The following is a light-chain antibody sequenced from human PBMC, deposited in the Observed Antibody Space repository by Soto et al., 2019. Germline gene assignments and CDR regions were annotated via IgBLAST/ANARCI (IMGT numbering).Light chain of an antibody. V-gene: IGLV2-14*01. CDR2: EVS. Sequence: QSALTQPASVSGSPGQSITISCTGTSSDVGGYNYVSWYQQHPGKAPKFMIYEVSNRPSGVSNRFSGSKSGNTASLTISGLQAEDEADYYCSSYTAGGTIFGTGTKLTVL. J-gene: IGLJ1*01. CDR1: SSDVGGYNY. CDR3: SSYTAGGTI.